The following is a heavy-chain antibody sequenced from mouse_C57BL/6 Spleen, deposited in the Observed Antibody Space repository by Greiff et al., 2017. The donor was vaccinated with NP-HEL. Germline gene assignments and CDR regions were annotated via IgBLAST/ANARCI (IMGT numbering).Heavy chain of an antibody. J-gene: IGHJ3*01. CDR3: ARMAYYDYAWFAY. Sequence: QVQLKESGPGLVQPSQSLSITCTVSGFSLTSYGVHWVRPSPGKGLEWLGVIWSGGSTDYNAAFISRLSISKDNSKSQVFFKMNSLQADDTAIYYCARMAYYDYAWFAYWGQGTLVTVSA. CDR2: IWSGGST. D-gene: IGHD2-4*01. CDR1: GFSLTSYG. V-gene: IGHV2-2*01.